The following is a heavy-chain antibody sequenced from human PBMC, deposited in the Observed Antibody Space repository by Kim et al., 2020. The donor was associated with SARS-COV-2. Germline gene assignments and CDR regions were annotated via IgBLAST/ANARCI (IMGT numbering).Heavy chain of an antibody. CDR2: ISYDGSNK. CDR1: GFTFSSYG. Sequence: GGSLRLSCAASGFTFSSYGMHWVRQAPGKGLEWVAVISYDGSNKYYADSVKGRFTISRDNSKNTLYLQMNSLRAEDTAAYYCAKPSRRGVPAATLSDYWG. V-gene: IGHV3-30*18. D-gene: IGHD2-2*01. J-gene: IGHJ4*01. CDR3: AKPSRRGVPAATLSDY.